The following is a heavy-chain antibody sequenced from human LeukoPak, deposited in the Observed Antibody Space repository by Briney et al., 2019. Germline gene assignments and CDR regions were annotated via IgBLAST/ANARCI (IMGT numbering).Heavy chain of an antibody. J-gene: IGHJ6*02. V-gene: IGHV1-69*04. CDR2: IIPILGIA. CDR3: ARDYGDYVGRYYYYYYGMDV. D-gene: IGHD4-17*01. Sequence: GASVKVSCKASGGTFSSYAISWVRQAPGQGLEWMGRIIPILGIANYAQKFQGRVTITADKSTSTAYMELSSLRSEDTAVYYCARDYGDYVGRYYYYYYGMDVWGQGTTVTVSS. CDR1: GGTFSSYA.